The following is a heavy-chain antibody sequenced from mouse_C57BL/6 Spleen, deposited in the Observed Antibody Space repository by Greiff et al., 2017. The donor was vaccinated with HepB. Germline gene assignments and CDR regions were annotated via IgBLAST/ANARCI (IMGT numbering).Heavy chain of an antibody. CDR2: IDPSDSYT. CDR1: GYTFTSYW. D-gene: IGHD1-1*01. Sequence: VQLQQPGAELVMPGASVKLSCKASGYTFTSYWMHWVKQRPGQGLEWIGEIDPSDSYTNYNQKFKGKSTLTVDKSSSTAYMQLSSLTSEDSAVYYCARYDYYSYYFDYWGQGTTLTVSS. V-gene: IGHV1-69*01. J-gene: IGHJ2*01. CDR3: ARYDYYSYYFDY.